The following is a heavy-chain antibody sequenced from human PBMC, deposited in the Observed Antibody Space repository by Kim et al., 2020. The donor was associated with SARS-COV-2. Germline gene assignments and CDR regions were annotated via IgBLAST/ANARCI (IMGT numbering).Heavy chain of an antibody. J-gene: IGHJ4*01. CDR3: ARDFLMVRGVIWYSFDY. V-gene: IGHV3-30*04. D-gene: IGHD3-10*01. CDR1: GFTFSSYA. Sequence: GGSLRLSCAASGFTFSSYAMHWVRQAPGKGLEWVAVISYDGSNKYYADSVKGRCTISRDNSKNTLYLQMNSLRAEDTAVYYCARDFLMVRGVIWYSFDY. CDR2: ISYDGSNK.